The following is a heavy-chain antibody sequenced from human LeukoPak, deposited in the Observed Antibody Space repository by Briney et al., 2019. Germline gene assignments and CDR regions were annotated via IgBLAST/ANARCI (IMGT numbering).Heavy chain of an antibody. V-gene: IGHV4-59*12. D-gene: IGHD3-22*01. J-gene: IGHJ4*02. CDR2: IYYSGST. Sequence: SETLSLTRTVSGVSISSYYWSWIRQFPGKGLEWIGYIYYSGSTNYNPSLKSRVTISVDTSKNQFSLKLSSVTAADTAVYYCARTYYYDSSGYYYDYWGQGTLVTVSS. CDR3: ARTYYYDSSGYYYDY. CDR1: GVSISSYY.